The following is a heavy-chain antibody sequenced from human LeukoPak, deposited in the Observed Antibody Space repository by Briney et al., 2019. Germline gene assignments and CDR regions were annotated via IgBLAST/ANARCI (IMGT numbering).Heavy chain of an antibody. Sequence: GGSLRLSCAASGFTFSNYAMTWVRQAPGKGLEWVSAFSGTSGSTYYADSVKGRFTISRDSSKNTLYLHMNNLRAEDTAVYYCAKGALSSGWHYFNYWGQGTLVTVSS. CDR3: AKGALSSGWHYFNY. V-gene: IGHV3-23*01. CDR2: FSGTSGST. D-gene: IGHD6-19*01. J-gene: IGHJ4*02. CDR1: GFTFSNYA.